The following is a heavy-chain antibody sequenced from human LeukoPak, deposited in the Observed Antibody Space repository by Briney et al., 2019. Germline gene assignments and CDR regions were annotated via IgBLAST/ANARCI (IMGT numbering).Heavy chain of an antibody. V-gene: IGHV3-9*01. CDR3: ATSQGVTTDFDY. J-gene: IGHJ4*02. Sequence: GGSLRLSCAASGFTFDDYAMHWVRQAPGKGLEWVSGISWNSGSIGYADSVKGRFTISRDNAKNSPYLQMNSLRAEDTALYYCATSQGVTTDFDYWGQGTLVTVSS. D-gene: IGHD4-17*01. CDR1: GFTFDDYA. CDR2: ISWNSGSI.